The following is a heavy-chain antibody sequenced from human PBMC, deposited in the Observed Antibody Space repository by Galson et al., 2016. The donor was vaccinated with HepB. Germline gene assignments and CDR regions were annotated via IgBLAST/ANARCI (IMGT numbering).Heavy chain of an antibody. D-gene: IGHD5-12*01. V-gene: IGHV1-69*13. CDR2: IIPMFGTP. Sequence: SVKVSCKASGGTFSSYAFSWVRQAPGQGLEWMGGIIPMFGTPNYAQKFQGRVTITADESMRTVYMDLSSLKSEDTAVYYCARGSFSGYEGAGDYWGQGTLVTVSS. J-gene: IGHJ4*02. CDR3: ARGSFSGYEGAGDY. CDR1: GGTFSSYA.